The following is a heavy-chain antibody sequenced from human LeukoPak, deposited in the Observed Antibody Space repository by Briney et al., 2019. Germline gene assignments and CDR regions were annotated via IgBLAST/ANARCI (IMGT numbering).Heavy chain of an antibody. D-gene: IGHD1-14*01. J-gene: IGHJ4*02. CDR1: GGSISTYY. V-gene: IGHV4-59*01. CDR3: AREPYVGAGSDY. Sequence: SETLSLTCTVSGGSISTYYWSWIRQPPGKGLEWIGYIYYSGDTNYNPSLKSRVTISVDTSKNQFSLKLSSVTAADTAVYYCAREPYVGAGSDYWGQGTLVTVSS. CDR2: IYYSGDT.